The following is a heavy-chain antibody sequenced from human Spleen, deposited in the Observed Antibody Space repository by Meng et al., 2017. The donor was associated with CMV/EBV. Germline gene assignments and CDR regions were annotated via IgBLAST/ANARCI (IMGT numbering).Heavy chain of an antibody. D-gene: IGHD3-22*01. CDR3: ARHYAPYYYDSSGYPKGPQLDDAFDI. CDR2: IYPGDSDT. V-gene: IGHV5-51*01. Sequence: GGSLRLSCKGSGYTFTSYWIGWVRQMPGKGLEWMGNIYPGDSDTRYSPSFQGQVTMSADKSIITAYLQWSRLKASDTAVYYCARHYAPYYYDSSGYPKGPQLDDAFDIWGQGTMVTVSS. J-gene: IGHJ3*02. CDR1: GYTFTSYW.